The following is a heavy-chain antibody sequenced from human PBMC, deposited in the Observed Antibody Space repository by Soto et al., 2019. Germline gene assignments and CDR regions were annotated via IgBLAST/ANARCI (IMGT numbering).Heavy chain of an antibody. D-gene: IGHD3-10*01. Sequence: SETLSLTCNVSSVPITEYSWSWVRQSPGKGXEWXXXXFXSXRXXXXXXLKSRVTISVDTSKNLFSLKLSSVTAEDTSVYHCARGGSMIRGRNFFDAWGQGVTVTVSS. J-gene: IGHJ4*02. CDR1: SVPITEYS. CDR3: ARGGSMIRGRNFFDA. CDR2: XFXSXRX. V-gene: IGHV4-59*01.